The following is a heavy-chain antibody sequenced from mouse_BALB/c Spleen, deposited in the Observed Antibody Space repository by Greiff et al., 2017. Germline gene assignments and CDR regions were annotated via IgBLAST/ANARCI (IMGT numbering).Heavy chain of an antibody. CDR1: GFNIKDTY. D-gene: IGHD1-2*01. CDR3: AVSAYFDY. J-gene: IGHJ2*01. CDR2: IDPANGNT. V-gene: IGHV14-3*02. Sequence: EVQLQQSGAELVKPGASVKLSCTASGFNIKDTYMHWVKQRPEQGLEWIGRIDPANGNTKYDPKFQGKATITADTSSNTAYLQLSSLTSEDTAVYYCAVSAYFDYWGQGTTLTVSS.